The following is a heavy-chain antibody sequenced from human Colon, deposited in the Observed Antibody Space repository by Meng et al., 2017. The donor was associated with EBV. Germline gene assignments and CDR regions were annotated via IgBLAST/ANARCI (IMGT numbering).Heavy chain of an antibody. Sequence: QVQLVESGGGVVQPGRSLRLSCAASGFTFSHHGMHWVRQAPGKGLEWVALIYYDGSIKYYADSVKGRFTISRDNYNNMLYLQMNSLRVEDTAVYYCGGRECTDADNCNLGSLDYWGQGALVTVSS. CDR3: GGRECTDADNCNLGSLDY. CDR1: GFTFSHHG. V-gene: IGHV3-33*01. D-gene: IGHD1-7*01. J-gene: IGHJ4*02. CDR2: IYYDGSIK.